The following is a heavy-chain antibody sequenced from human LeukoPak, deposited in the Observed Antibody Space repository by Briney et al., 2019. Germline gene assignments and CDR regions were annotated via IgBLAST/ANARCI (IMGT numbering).Heavy chain of an antibody. Sequence: WASVKVSCKASGYTFASYDINWVRHTTGQGLEWMGWMNPNSGNTGYAQKLQGRVTMTRNTSISTAYMELSSLRSEDTAVYYCALFNDYYYYYMDVWGKGTTVTVSS. CDR1: GYTFASYD. CDR3: ALFNDYYYYYMDV. V-gene: IGHV1-8*01. D-gene: IGHD2-8*01. J-gene: IGHJ6*03. CDR2: MNPNSGNT.